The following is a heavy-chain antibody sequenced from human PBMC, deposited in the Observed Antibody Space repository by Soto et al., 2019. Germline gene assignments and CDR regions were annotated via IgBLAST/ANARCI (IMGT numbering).Heavy chain of an antibody. D-gene: IGHD2-2*01. Sequence: EVQLLESGGGLVQVGGSLRLSCAASGLTFTNYGMNWVRQAPGKGLEWVSSISGGGRSTHNGDSVRGLFTISSDTSKNTLYLQMNSLRADDTAVYFGAKQGRRVPVDDYMVVWGRGTTFTVSS. CDR2: ISGGGRST. V-gene: IGHV3-23*01. J-gene: IGHJ6*03. CDR3: AKQGRRVPVDDYMVV. CDR1: GLTFTNYG.